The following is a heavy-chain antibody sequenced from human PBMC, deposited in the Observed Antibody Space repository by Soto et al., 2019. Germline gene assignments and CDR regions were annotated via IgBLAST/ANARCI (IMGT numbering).Heavy chain of an antibody. CDR2: ISYSGST. D-gene: IGHD3-10*01. J-gene: IGHJ4*02. CDR3: ARVHGSGTDHFDY. CDR1: DGSTSKYF. V-gene: IGHV4-59*01. Sequence: SETLSLTCTCSVSDGSTSKYFWSWIRQPPGKGMDWIGYISYSGSTNHNPSLKSRVTISVDTSKNQISLKLRSVTAADTAVYYYARVHGSGTDHFDYWGQGALVTVSS.